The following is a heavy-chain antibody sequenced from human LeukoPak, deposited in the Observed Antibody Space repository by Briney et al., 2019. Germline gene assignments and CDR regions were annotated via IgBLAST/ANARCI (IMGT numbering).Heavy chain of an antibody. V-gene: IGHV4-61*08. CDR2: IYYSGST. J-gene: IGHJ5*02. D-gene: IGHD5-18*01. CDR1: GGSISSGDYY. CDR3: ANTAFGWFDP. Sequence: SETLSLTCTVSGGSISSGDYYWSWIRQPPGKGLEWIGYIYYSGSTNYNPSLKSRVTISVDTSKNQFSLKLSSVTAADTAVYYCANTAFGWFDPWGQGTLVTVSS.